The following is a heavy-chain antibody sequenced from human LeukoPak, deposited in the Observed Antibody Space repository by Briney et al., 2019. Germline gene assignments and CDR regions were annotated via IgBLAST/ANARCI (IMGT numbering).Heavy chain of an antibody. Sequence: ASVKVSCKASGYTFTGYYMHWVRQAPGQGLEWMGWINPNSGGTNYAQKFQGRVTMTGDTSISTAYMELSRLRSDDTAVYYCARDLIAAAGTLYYIDYWGQGTLVTVSS. J-gene: IGHJ4*02. D-gene: IGHD6-13*01. CDR2: INPNSGGT. CDR1: GYTFTGYY. V-gene: IGHV1-2*02. CDR3: ARDLIAAAGTLYYIDY.